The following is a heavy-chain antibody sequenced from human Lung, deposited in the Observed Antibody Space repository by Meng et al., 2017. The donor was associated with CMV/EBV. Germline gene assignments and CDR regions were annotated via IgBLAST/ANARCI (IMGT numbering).Heavy chain of an antibody. CDR3: ARIASSGSDYPFDY. J-gene: IGHJ4*02. CDR1: GYTFTGYY. CDR2: INPNSGGT. V-gene: IGHV1-2*02. D-gene: IGHD1-26*01. Sequence: KASGYTFTGYYMHWVRQAAGQGLEWMGWINPNSGGTNYAQKFQGRVTMTRDTSISTAYMELSRLRSDDTAVYYCARIASSGSDYPFDYWGQGTLVTVSS.